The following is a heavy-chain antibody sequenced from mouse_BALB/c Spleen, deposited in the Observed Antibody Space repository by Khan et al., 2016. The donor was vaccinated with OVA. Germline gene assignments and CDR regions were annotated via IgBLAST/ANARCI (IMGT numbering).Heavy chain of an antibody. CDR1: GFSLTNYG. CDR3: ARNRNGYFDY. J-gene: IGHJ2*01. V-gene: IGHV2-2*02. Sequence: QVQLKQSGPGLVQPSQSLSITCTVSGFSLTNYGIHWVRQSPGKGLEWLGMIWSGGSTDYNATFISRLSISKDNSKSQVFFKMNNLQANDTAIYXCARNRNGYFDYWGQGTTLTVSS. CDR2: IWSGGST.